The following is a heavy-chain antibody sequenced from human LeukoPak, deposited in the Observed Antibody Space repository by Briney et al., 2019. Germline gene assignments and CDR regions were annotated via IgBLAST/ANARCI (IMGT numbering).Heavy chain of an antibody. J-gene: IGHJ4*02. CDR3: AKDGLMRFFDY. CDR1: GFTFSSYD. CDR2: ISNDGNNK. D-gene: IGHD2-8*01. V-gene: IGHV3-30*18. Sequence: GGSLRRSCAASGFTFSSYDMYWVRQAPGKGLEWVAVISNDGNNKQYADSVKGRFTISRDNSKNTLYLQMNSLRADDTAVYHCAKDGLMRFFDYWGQGTLVTVSS.